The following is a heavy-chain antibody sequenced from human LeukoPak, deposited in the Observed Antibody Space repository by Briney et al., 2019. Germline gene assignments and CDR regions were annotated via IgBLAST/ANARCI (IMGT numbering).Heavy chain of an antibody. D-gene: IGHD4-17*01. CDR3: ARVDGDYDAFDI. V-gene: IGHV3-53*01. J-gene: IGHJ3*02. CDR2: TYSGGST. CDR1: GFTVSSNY. Sequence: GGSLRLSCAASGFTVSSNYMSWVRQAPGKGLEWVSVTYSGGSTYYADSVKGRFTISRDNSKNTLYLQMNSLRAEDTAVYYCARVDGDYDAFDIWGQGTMVTVSS.